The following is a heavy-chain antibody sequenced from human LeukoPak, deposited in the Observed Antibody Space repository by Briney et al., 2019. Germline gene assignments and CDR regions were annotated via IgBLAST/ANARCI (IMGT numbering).Heavy chain of an antibody. J-gene: IGHJ4*02. D-gene: IGHD3-22*01. CDR3: ARAVSGKGVDY. V-gene: IGHV3-21*01. Sequence: GGSLRLSCAASGFTFSSYSMNWVRQAPGKGLEWVSSISSSSSYIYYADSVKGRFTISRDNAENSLYLQMNSLRAEDTAVYYCARAVSGKGVDYWGQGTLVTVSS. CDR1: GFTFSSYS. CDR2: ISSSSSYI.